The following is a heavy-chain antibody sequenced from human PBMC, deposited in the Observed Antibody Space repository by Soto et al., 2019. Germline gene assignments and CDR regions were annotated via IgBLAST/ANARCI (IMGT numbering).Heavy chain of an antibody. CDR1: GGTFNSYG. CDR3: ARVRVIRGVIPSHFGL. V-gene: IGHV1-69*06. CDR2: IIPLYGTV. D-gene: IGHD3-10*01. J-gene: IGHJ4*02. Sequence: QDHLAQYGAEVKKPVSSVTVSCKASGGTFNSYGISWVRQAPGQGLDWMGVIIPLYGTVNYAQKFQGRVSITADKSTSTAYMDLSSLRSDDTAVYYCARVRVIRGVIPSHFGLWGQGTLVTVSS.